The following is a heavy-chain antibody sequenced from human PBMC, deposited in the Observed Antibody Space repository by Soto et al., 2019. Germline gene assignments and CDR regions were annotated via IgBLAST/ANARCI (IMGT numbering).Heavy chain of an antibody. V-gene: IGHV4-4*02. J-gene: IGHJ4*02. Sequence: QVLLQESGPGLVQPSGTLSLSCAVSGGPISSGYFWGWVRQPPGKGLEWLGDISHSGTVNYNPSLKSRVPISMDKSKSQFSLKLNSVTAADTAVYYCARSFGWYAIDYWGQGILVIVSS. CDR1: GGPISSGYF. D-gene: IGHD6-19*01. CDR3: ARSFGWYAIDY. CDR2: ISHSGTV.